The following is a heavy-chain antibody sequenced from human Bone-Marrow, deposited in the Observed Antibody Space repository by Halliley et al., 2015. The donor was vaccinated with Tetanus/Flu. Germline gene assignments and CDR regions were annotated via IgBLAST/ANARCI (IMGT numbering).Heavy chain of an antibody. J-gene: IGHJ4*02. V-gene: IGHV3-49*02. CDR3: TREWAKYYYDSSGYNDY. D-gene: IGHD3-22*01. CDR2: IRSKCYGGTT. Sequence: IRSKCYGGTTEYAAAVKGRFTISRDDSKSIAYLQMNSLKTEDTAVYYCTREWAKYYYDSSGYNDYWGQGTLVTVSS.